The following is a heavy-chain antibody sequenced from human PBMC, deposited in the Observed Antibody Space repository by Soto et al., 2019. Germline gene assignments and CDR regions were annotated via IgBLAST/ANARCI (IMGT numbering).Heavy chain of an antibody. CDR3: ATSYGSGYRAFDY. Sequence: QVQLVQSGAEVKRPGSSVKVSCKASGDTFSFYSINWVRQAPGLGLEWMGRVNPILSMSNYAQRFQGRVTMTADKSTSTAYMELSGLRFEDTAMYYCATSYGSGYRAFDYWGQGAPVTVSS. CDR1: GDTFSFYS. D-gene: IGHD3-10*01. V-gene: IGHV1-69*04. J-gene: IGHJ4*02. CDR2: VNPILSMS.